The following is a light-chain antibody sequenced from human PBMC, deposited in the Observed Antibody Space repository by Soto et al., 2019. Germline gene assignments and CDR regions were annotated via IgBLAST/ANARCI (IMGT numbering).Light chain of an antibody. Sequence: EIVLTQSPGTLSLSPGERATLSCRASQSVSSSYLAWYQQKPGQAPRLLIYGASSRATGIPDRFSGSGSGTDFTLPTSRLEPEDFSVDYCHQYGSSLPRTFGQGTKVEIK. J-gene: IGKJ1*01. CDR2: GAS. CDR3: HQYGSSLPRT. CDR1: QSVSSSY. V-gene: IGKV3-20*01.